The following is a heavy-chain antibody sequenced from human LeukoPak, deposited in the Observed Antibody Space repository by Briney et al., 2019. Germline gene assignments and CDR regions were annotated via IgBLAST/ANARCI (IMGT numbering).Heavy chain of an antibody. CDR3: AKRDGYSLIDY. CDR1: GGSISSSSYY. D-gene: IGHD5-24*01. Sequence: PSETLSLTCTVSGGSISSSSYYWGWTRQPPGKGLEWIGSIYYSGSTYYNPSLKSRVTISVDTSKNQFSLKLSSVTAADTAVYYCAKRDGYSLIDYWGQGTLVTVSS. V-gene: IGHV4-39*01. CDR2: IYYSGST. J-gene: IGHJ4*02.